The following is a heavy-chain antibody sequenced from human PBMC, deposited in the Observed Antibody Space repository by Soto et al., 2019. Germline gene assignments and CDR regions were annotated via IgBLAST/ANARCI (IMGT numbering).Heavy chain of an antibody. CDR2: ISSSGSTI. V-gene: IGHV3-48*03. CDR3: ARVDNYGDDLYYYYGMDV. J-gene: IGHJ6*02. D-gene: IGHD4-17*01. CDR1: GFTISSYE. Sequence: GGSLRLSCAASGFTISSYEMNWVRQAPGKGLEWVSYISSSGSTIYYADSVKGRFTISRDNAKNSLYLQMNSLRAEDTAVYYCARVDNYGDDLYYYYGMDVWGQGTTVTVSS.